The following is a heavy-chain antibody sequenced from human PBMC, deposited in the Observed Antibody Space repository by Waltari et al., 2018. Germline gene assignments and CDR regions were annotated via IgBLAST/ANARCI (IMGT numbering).Heavy chain of an antibody. J-gene: IGHJ6*02. CDR3: ARESGYVNYGMDV. V-gene: IGHV3-30-3*01. Sequence: QVQLVESGGGVVQPGRSLRLSCAASGFTFSSYAMPWVRQAPGKGLEWVAVISYDGSNKYYADSVKGRFTISRDNSKNTLYLQMNSLRAEDTAVYYCARESGYVNYGMDVWGQGTTVTVSS. CDR2: ISYDGSNK. D-gene: IGHD5-12*01. CDR1: GFTFSSYA.